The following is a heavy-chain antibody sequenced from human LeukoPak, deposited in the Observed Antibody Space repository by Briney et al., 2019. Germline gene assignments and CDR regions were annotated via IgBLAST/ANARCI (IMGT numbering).Heavy chain of an antibody. CDR1: GFKFSSYG. Sequence: GGSLRLSCAASGFKFSSYGMHWVRQAPGKGLEWVAFIRHDGSNNYYADSVKGRFTISRDISKSTLYLQMSSLRAEDTAVYYCAKGGYSDYWGQGTLVTVSS. CDR2: IRHDGSNN. J-gene: IGHJ4*02. V-gene: IGHV3-30*02. CDR3: AKGGYSDY.